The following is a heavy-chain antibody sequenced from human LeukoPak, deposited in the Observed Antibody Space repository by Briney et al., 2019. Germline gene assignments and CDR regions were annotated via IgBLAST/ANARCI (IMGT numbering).Heavy chain of an antibody. J-gene: IGHJ3*02. CDR2: IWYDGSNK. D-gene: IGHD1-1*01. Sequence: RGSLRLSCAASGFTFSSYGMHWVRQAPGKGRERVAVIWYDGSNKYYADFVKGRFTISRDNSKNTLYLHMYRLRAQDTAVYYCARESGTTVVFEIWGQGTMVTVSS. CDR1: GFTFSSYG. CDR3: ARESGTTVVFEI. V-gene: IGHV3-33*01.